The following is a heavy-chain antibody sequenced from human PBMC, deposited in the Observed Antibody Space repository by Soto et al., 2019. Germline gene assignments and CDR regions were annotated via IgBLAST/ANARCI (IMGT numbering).Heavy chain of an antibody. CDR2: MYHSGST. CDR1: GGSISSGGYS. V-gene: IGHV4-30-2*01. Sequence: SETLSLTCAVSGGSISSGGYSWSWIRQPPGKGLEWIGYMYHSGSTYYNPSLKSRVTISVDKSKNHFSVTLTSVTAADTAVYYCARAPGYNGFPWFDPWGQGTLVTVSS. D-gene: IGHD5-12*01. J-gene: IGHJ5*02. CDR3: ARAPGYNGFPWFDP.